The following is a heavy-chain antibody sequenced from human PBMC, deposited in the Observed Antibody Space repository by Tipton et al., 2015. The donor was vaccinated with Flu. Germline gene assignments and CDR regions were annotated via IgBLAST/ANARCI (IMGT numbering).Heavy chain of an antibody. D-gene: IGHD3-9*01. V-gene: IGHV1-8*01. CDR2: MNPNSGNT. Sequence: QMQLVQSGAEVKKPGASVKVSCKASGYTFTSYDINWVRQATGQGLEWMGWMNPNSGNTGYAQKFQGRVTMTRNTSISTAYMELSSLRSEDTAVYYCARGRKLRYFDWLPQPHYYYYGMDVWDQGP. CDR3: ARGRKLRYFDWLPQPHYYYYGMDV. CDR1: GYTFTSYD. J-gene: IGHJ6*02.